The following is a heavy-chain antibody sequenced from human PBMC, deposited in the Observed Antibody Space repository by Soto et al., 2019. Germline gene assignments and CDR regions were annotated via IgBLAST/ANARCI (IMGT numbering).Heavy chain of an antibody. J-gene: IGHJ6*02. Sequence: GGSLRLSCAASGFTFSSYAVHWVRQAPGKGLEWVAVISSDGSNKYYADSVKGRFTISRDNSKNTLYLQMNRLRAEDTAVYYCAKSSSKESPYCISTSCTNFYYYGMDVWGQGTTVTV. CDR2: ISSDGSNK. V-gene: IGHV3-30-3*02. D-gene: IGHD2-2*01. CDR1: GFTFSSYA. CDR3: AKSSSKESPYCISTSCTNFYYYGMDV.